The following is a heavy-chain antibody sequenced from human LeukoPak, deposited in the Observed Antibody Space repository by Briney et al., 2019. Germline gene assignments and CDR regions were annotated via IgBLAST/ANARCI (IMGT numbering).Heavy chain of an antibody. Sequence: SETLSLTCTVSGGSISSYYWSWIRQPPGKGLEWIGYIYYSGSTNYNPSLKSRVTISVDTSKNQFSLKLSSVTAADTAVYYCARASWDYYDSSGYPFDAFDIWGQGTMVTVSS. CDR2: IYYSGST. CDR3: ARASWDYYDSSGYPFDAFDI. D-gene: IGHD3-22*01. V-gene: IGHV4-59*01. J-gene: IGHJ3*02. CDR1: GGSISSYY.